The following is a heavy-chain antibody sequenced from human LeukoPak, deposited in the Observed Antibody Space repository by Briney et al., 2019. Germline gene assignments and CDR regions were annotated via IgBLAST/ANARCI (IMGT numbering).Heavy chain of an antibody. V-gene: IGHV3-23*01. CDR2: ISDTGATT. CDR1: GFTFSSYA. CDR3: ARDSALEYSSSPGYYYYYYMDV. D-gene: IGHD6-6*01. J-gene: IGHJ6*03. Sequence: PGGSLRLSCAGSGFTFSSYAMSWVRQAPGKGLEWVSAISDTGATTYDADSVKGRFTISRDNSKNTLYLQMNSLRAEDTAVYYCARDSALEYSSSPGYYYYYYMDVWGKGTTVTVSS.